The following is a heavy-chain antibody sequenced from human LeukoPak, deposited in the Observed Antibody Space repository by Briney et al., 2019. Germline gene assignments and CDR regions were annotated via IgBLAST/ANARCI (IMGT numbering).Heavy chain of an antibody. J-gene: IGHJ4*02. V-gene: IGHV3-74*01. D-gene: IGHD1-26*01. CDR3: IRDNGELAFDC. CDR2: INSDGSST. Sequence: PGGSLRLSCAASGFTFSSYWMHWVRQAPGKGLMWVSHINSDGSSTNYADSVKGRITISRDNAKNTLYLQMNSLRAEDTAVYYCIRDNGELAFDCWGQGTLVTVSS. CDR1: GFTFSSYW.